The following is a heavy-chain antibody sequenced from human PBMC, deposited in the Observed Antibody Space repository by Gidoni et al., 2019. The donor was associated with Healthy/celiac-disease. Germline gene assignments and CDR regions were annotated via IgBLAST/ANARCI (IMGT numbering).Heavy chain of an antibody. CDR3: ARARIAARPGYYYYGMDV. V-gene: IGHV4-30-2*01. D-gene: IGHD6-6*01. CDR2: IYHSGST. J-gene: IGHJ6*02. Sequence: QLQLQESGSGLVKPSQTLSLTCAVSGCSISSGGYSWSWIRQPPGKGLEWIGYIYHSGSTYYNPSLKSRVTISVDRSKNQFSLKLSSVTAADTAVYYCARARIAARPGYYYYGMDVWGQGTTVTVSS. CDR1: GCSISSGGYS.